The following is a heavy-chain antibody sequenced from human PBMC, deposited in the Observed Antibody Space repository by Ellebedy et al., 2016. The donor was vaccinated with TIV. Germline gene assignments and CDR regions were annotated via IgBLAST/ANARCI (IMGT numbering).Heavy chain of an antibody. V-gene: IGHV3-23*01. CDR2: MSGSGGST. J-gene: IGHJ6*02. CDR3: ARAGCSGGSCYYYYGIDV. CDR1: GFTFSSYA. Sequence: GESLKISCAASGFTFSSYAMSWVRQAPGKGLEWVSTMSGSGGSTYHADSVKGRFTISRDNSKNTLYLQMNSLRPEDTAVCYCARAGCSGGSCYYYYGIDVWGQGTTVTVSS. D-gene: IGHD2-15*01.